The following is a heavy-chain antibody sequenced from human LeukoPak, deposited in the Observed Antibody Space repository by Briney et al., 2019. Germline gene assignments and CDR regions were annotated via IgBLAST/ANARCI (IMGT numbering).Heavy chain of an antibody. CDR2: IYYSGST. D-gene: IGHD2-2*01. V-gene: IGHV4-59*01. CDR3: ARVKIGVVDY. CDR1: GGSINSYY. J-gene: IGHJ4*02. Sequence: SETLSLTCTVSGGSINSYYWSWIRQPPGKGLEWIGYIYYSGSTNYNPSLKSRVTISVDTSKNQFSLKLSSVTAADTAVYYCARVKIGVVDYWGQGTLVTVSS.